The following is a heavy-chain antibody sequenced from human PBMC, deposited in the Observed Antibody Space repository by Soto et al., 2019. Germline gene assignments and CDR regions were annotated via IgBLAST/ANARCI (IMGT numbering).Heavy chain of an antibody. CDR2: MNGGGGST. Sequence: EVGLLESGGGLVQPGGSLRLSCAASGFTFGSYAMSWVRQAPGKGLEWVSSMNGGGGSTYYAESVQGRFTISRDNSKNTLYLQINSLRDEDTAVYYCVRGVVKGSGSLPRLFDHWGQGTLVTVSS. J-gene: IGHJ4*02. V-gene: IGHV3-23*01. CDR3: VRGVVKGSGSLPRLFDH. D-gene: IGHD3-10*01. CDR1: GFTFGSYA.